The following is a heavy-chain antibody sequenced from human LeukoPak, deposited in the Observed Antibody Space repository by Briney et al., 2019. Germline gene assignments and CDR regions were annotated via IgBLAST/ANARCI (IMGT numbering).Heavy chain of an antibody. J-gene: IGHJ3*02. CDR3: ASLPIWQQLVQEKAFDI. V-gene: IGHV5-51*01. CDR2: IYPGDSDT. D-gene: IGHD6-13*01. CDR1: GYSFTSYW. Sequence: GESLKISCKGSGYSFTSYWIGWVRQIPGKGLEWMGIIYPGDSDTRYSPSFQGQVTISADKSISTAYLQWSSLKASDTAMYYCASLPIWQQLVQEKAFDIWGQGTMVTVSS.